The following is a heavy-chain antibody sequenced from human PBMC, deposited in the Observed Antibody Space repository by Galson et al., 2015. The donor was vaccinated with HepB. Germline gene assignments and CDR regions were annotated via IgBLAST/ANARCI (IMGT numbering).Heavy chain of an antibody. Sequence: SVKVSCKASGYTFTNYSINWVRQAPGQGLEWMGWISAYNDNTNYAQKLQGRVTMTTDTSTSTAYMELRSLRSDDTAVYYCARLYGDYRNFDYWGQGTLVTVSS. CDR1: GYTFTNYS. J-gene: IGHJ4*02. CDR3: ARLYGDYRNFDY. D-gene: IGHD4-17*01. V-gene: IGHV1-18*04. CDR2: ISAYNDNT.